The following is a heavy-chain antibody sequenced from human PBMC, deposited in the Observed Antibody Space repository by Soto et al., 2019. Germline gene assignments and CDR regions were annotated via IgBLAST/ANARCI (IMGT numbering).Heavy chain of an antibody. J-gene: IGHJ6*02. CDR2: IHPGDSDI. V-gene: IGHV5-51*01. CDR3: ARRGDYYVLDV. Sequence: EVQLVQSGAEVKKPGESLKISCKASGYSFPSHWIAWLRQMPGKGLEWMGIIHPGDSDIKYNPSFQGQVTISADNSIGTAYLQWRSLKASDTAMYYCARRGDYYVLDVWGQGTTVTVSS. CDR1: GYSFPSHW.